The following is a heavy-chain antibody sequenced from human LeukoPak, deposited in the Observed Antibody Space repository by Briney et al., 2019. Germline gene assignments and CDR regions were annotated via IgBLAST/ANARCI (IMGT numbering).Heavy chain of an antibody. Sequence: GGSLRLSCAASGFTFSTYWMTWVRQAPGVGLARVATIKQDGSEEYYVDSVKGRFTISRDNTKNSLYLQMNSLRAEDTAMYYCAKPYYYSSGSLKWGQGTLVTVSS. CDR3: AKPYYYSSGSLK. V-gene: IGHV3-7*01. CDR2: IKQDGSEE. J-gene: IGHJ4*02. D-gene: IGHD3-10*01. CDR1: GFTFSTYW.